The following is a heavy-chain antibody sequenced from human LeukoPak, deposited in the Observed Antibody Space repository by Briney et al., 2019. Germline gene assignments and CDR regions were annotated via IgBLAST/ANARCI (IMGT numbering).Heavy chain of an antibody. CDR1: GGSISSSSYY. D-gene: IGHD1-1*01. CDR2: IYYSGST. V-gene: IGHV4-39*07. CDR3: ARDLIGRYNLFGETFDI. J-gene: IGHJ3*02. Sequence: SETLSLTCTVSGGSISSSSYYWGWIRQPPGKGLEWIGSIYYSGSTYYNPSLKSRVTISVDTSKHQFSLKLSSVTAANTAMYYCARDLIGRYNLFGETFDIWGQGTMVTVSS.